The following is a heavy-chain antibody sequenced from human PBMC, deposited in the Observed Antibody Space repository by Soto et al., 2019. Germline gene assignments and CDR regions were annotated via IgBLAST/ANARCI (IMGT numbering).Heavy chain of an antibody. CDR2: ISSSGGRT. CDR1: GFSFVNYG. J-gene: IGHJ4*02. D-gene: IGHD3-3*01. CDR3: AKVAKPRVVIEYFDY. Sequence: EVQLLESGGGLVQPGGSVRLSCGTSGFSFVNYGMGWVRQAPGKGLEWVSGISSSGGRTYFADSVRGRFTISRDNSKNTMYLQMDSLRVEDMAVYYCAKVAKPRVVIEYFDYWGQGSLVTVSS. V-gene: IGHV3-23*01.